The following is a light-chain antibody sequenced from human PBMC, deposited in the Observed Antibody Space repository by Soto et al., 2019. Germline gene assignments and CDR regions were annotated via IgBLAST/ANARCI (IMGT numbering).Light chain of an antibody. CDR1: SSDVGGYNL. Sequence: QSALTQPASVSGSPGQSITISCTGTSSDVGGYNLVSWYQQQPDKAPKLMIFDDNLRPSGVSNRYSGTKFGKTAPLTIAGLHAEDEGDYYCCSYAGSSTLVFGTGTKVTVL. CDR3: CSYAGSSTLV. CDR2: DDN. V-gene: IGLV2-23*01. J-gene: IGLJ1*01.